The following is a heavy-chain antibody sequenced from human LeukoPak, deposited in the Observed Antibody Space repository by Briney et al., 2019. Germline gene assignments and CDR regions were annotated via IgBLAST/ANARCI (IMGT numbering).Heavy chain of an antibody. CDR1: GGSFSGYY. Sequence: SETLSLTCAVYGGSFSGYYWSWIRQPPGKGLEWIGEINHSASTNYNPSLKSRVTISVDTSNNHFSLKLSSVTAADTAVYYCARRHYYDSVNMWGQGTMVTVSS. CDR2: INHSAST. CDR3: ARRHYYDSVNM. J-gene: IGHJ3*02. V-gene: IGHV4-34*01. D-gene: IGHD3-22*01.